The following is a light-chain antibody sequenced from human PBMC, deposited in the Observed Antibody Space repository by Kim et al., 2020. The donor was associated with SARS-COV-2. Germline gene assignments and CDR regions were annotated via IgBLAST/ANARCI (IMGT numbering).Light chain of an antibody. V-gene: IGKV3-11*01. Sequence: SVAPGERAPLSCRASQRVSSYLAWYQQKPGQAPRLLIYDASNRATGIPARFSGSGSGTDFTLTISSLEPEDFAVYYCQQRSNWWTFGQGTKVDIK. CDR2: DAS. CDR3: QQRSNWWT. CDR1: QRVSSY. J-gene: IGKJ1*01.